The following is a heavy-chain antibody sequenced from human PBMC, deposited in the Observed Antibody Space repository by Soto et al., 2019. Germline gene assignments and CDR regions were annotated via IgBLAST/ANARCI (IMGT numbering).Heavy chain of an antibody. D-gene: IGHD2-15*01. Sequence: GASVKVSCKASGYTFTGYYMHWVRQAPGQGLEGVGWINHNSGGTNYAQKFQGRVTMTRDTSISTAYMELSRLRSDDTAVYYCASIYCSGGSCLHYYRMDVWGQGTTVTVSS. J-gene: IGHJ6*02. CDR2: INHNSGGT. CDR1: GYTFTGYY. CDR3: ASIYCSGGSCLHYYRMDV. V-gene: IGHV1-2*02.